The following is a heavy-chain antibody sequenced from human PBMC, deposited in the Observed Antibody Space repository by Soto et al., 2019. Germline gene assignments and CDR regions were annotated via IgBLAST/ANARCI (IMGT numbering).Heavy chain of an antibody. V-gene: IGHV3-23*01. Sequence: HPGGSLRLSCAASGFSFSNYAMIWVRQAPGKGLEWVSSIVGSGGSTYYADTVKGRFTISRDNSKNTLYLQMNSLRAEDTAVYYCARDIIAGRFHYFGMDVWGQGTTVTVSS. CDR2: IVGSGGST. CDR1: GFSFSNYA. J-gene: IGHJ6*02. CDR3: ARDIIAGRFHYFGMDV. D-gene: IGHD6-13*01.